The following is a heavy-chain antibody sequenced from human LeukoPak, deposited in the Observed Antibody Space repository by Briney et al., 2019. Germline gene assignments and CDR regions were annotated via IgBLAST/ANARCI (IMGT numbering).Heavy chain of an antibody. CDR3: AKDRHSSTWKYYFDY. J-gene: IGHJ4*02. D-gene: IGHD6-13*01. Sequence: PGGSLRLSCAASGSTFSIYAMHWVRQAPGKGLEWVAVISYDGSDKYYADSVKGRFTISRDNSKNTLYLQMNSLRAEDTAVYYCAKDRHSSTWKYYFDYWGQGTLVTVSS. V-gene: IGHV3-30*18. CDR2: ISYDGSDK. CDR1: GSTFSIYA.